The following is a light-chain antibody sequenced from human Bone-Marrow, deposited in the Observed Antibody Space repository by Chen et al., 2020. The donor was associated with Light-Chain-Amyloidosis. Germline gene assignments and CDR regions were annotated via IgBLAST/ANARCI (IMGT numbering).Light chain of an antibody. CDR3: QSADSSGTYEVI. Sequence: SYELTQPPSVSVSPGQTARITCYGDDLPTKYAYWYQKKPGQAPVLVIHRDTERPSGISERFAGSSSGTTATFTISGVQAEDEADYHCQSADSSGTYEVIFGGGTKLTVL. V-gene: IGLV3-25*03. J-gene: IGLJ2*01. CDR1: DLPTKY. CDR2: RDT.